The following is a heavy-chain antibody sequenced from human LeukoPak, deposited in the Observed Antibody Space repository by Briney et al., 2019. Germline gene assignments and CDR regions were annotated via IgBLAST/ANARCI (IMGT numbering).Heavy chain of an antibody. J-gene: IGHJ5*02. D-gene: IGHD3-3*01. CDR3: ATDWDFWSPPRHP. Sequence: GASVKVSCKVSGYTLTELSMHWVRQAPGKGLEWMGGFDPEDGETIYAQKFQGRVTMTEDTSTDTAYMELSSLRSEDTAGYYCATDWDFWSPPRHPWGQGTLVTVSS. V-gene: IGHV1-24*01. CDR1: GYTLTELS. CDR2: FDPEDGET.